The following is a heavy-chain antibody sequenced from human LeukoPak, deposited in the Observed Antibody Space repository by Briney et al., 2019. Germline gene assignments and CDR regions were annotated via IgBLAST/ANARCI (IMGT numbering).Heavy chain of an antibody. CDR3: ARALPESGSRYRDFDI. V-gene: IGHV3-48*03. CDR1: GFTFSSYE. D-gene: IGHD3-3*01. CDR2: VSSSNSNI. Sequence: PGGSLRLSCAASGFTFSSYEMNWLRPAPGKELEGVSYVSSSNSNISYADSVKGPFTISRYNAKNSLYLQMNSLRAEDTAVYYCARALPESGSRYRDFDIWGQGTMATVSS. J-gene: IGHJ3*02.